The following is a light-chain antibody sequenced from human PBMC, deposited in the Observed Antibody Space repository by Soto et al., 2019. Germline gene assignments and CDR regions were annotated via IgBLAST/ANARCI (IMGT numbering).Light chain of an antibody. CDR1: QSVSSY. V-gene: IGKV3-11*01. CDR3: QHRKNWPWT. Sequence: EIVLTQSPATLSLSPGERATLSCRASQSVSSYLAWYQQKPGQAPRLLIYDASNRATGIPDRFSGSESGTDFTLTISSLEPEDFAVYYCQHRKNWPWTFGQGTKVEMK. J-gene: IGKJ1*01. CDR2: DAS.